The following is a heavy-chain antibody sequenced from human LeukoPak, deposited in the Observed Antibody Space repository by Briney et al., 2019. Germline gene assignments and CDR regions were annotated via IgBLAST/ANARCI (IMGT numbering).Heavy chain of an antibody. D-gene: IGHD6-13*01. CDR3: ARIAAAGIAFDY. CDR1: GYTFISYG. J-gene: IGHJ4*02. V-gene: IGHV1-18*01. Sequence: ASVKVSCKASGYTFISYGISWVRQAPGQGLEWMGWISAYNGNTNYAQKLQGRVTMTTDTSTSTAYMELRSLRSDDTAVYYCARIAAAGIAFDYWGQGTLVTVSS. CDR2: ISAYNGNT.